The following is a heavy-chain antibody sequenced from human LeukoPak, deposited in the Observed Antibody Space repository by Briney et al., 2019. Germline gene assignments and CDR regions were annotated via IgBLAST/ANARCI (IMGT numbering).Heavy chain of an antibody. V-gene: IGHV3-30-3*01. CDR2: ISYDGSNK. CDR3: ARGDYFDY. Sequence: GGFLRLSCAASGFTFSSYAMHWVRQAPGKGLEWVAVISYDGSNKYYADSVKGRFTISRDNSKNTLYLQMNSLRAEDTAVYYCARGDYFDYWGQGTLVTVSS. J-gene: IGHJ4*02. CDR1: GFTFSSYA.